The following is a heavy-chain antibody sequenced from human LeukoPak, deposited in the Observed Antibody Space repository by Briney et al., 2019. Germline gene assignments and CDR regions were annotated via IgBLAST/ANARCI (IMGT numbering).Heavy chain of an antibody. D-gene: IGHD3-10*01. J-gene: IGHJ3*02. CDR2: IQSDGSST. Sequence: GGSLRLSCAASGFTFSSYWMHWVRQAPGKGLVWVSRIQSDGSSTSYADSVQGRFTISRDNAKNTLYLQMNSLRVEDTAVYYCASDQAGAFDMWGQGTMVTVSS. CDR1: GFTFSSYW. CDR3: ASDQAGAFDM. V-gene: IGHV3-74*01.